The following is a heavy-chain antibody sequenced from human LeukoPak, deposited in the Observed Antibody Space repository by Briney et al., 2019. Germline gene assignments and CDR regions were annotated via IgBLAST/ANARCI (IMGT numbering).Heavy chain of an antibody. CDR1: GLTFSRDW. D-gene: IGHD3-10*01. CDR3: ARITMVRGVRD. J-gene: IGHJ4*02. Sequence: GGPLRLSCEGFGLTFSRDWMSWVRQAPGKGLEWVANIKQDGGETYYGDSVKGRFTISRDNAKDSLYLQMNSLRAEDTAVYYCARITMVRGVRDWGQGTLVTVSS. CDR2: IKQDGGET. V-gene: IGHV3-7*01.